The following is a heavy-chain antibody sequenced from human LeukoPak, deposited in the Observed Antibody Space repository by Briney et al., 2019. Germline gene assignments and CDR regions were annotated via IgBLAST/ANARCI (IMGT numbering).Heavy chain of an antibody. D-gene: IGHD3-10*01. CDR2: ISSSSSYI. CDR3: ARDFYDSGSYPRGFDA. J-gene: IGHJ5*02. CDR1: GFSFSTYN. V-gene: IGHV3-21*01. Sequence: PGGSLRLSCIASGFSFSTYNMNWVRQAPGKGLEWVSCISSSSSYIFYGDSVKGRFTISRDNDKNSVYLQMNSLTAEDTAVYYCARDFYDSGSYPRGFDAWGQGTLVTVSS.